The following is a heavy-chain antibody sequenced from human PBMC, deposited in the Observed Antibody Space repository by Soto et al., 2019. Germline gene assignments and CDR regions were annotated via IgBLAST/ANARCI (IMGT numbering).Heavy chain of an antibody. J-gene: IGHJ4*02. Sequence: QVQLAESGGGLVEPGGYLRISCAASGFTFSDYDMSWIRQSPGKGLEWVSFVSSSGTTMYFADSVKGRFTISRDNAKNSLYLQMSSLRAEDTAVYYCARRGPRAARPSYWGQGTLVTVSS. D-gene: IGHD6-6*01. CDR3: ARRGPRAARPSY. V-gene: IGHV3-11*01. CDR2: VSSSGTTM. CDR1: GFTFSDYD.